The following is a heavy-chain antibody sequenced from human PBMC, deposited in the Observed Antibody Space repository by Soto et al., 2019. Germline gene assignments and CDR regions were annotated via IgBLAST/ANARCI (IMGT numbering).Heavy chain of an antibody. V-gene: IGHV3-30*18. J-gene: IGHJ4*02. CDR1: GFTLSSYG. D-gene: IGHD3-22*01. CDR3: AKETPLNRRSYDNSGYYYFDY. CDR2: ISYDGSNK. Sequence: PGGSLRLSCAASGFTLSSYGMHWVRQAPDKGLEWVAVISYDGSNKYYADSVKGRFTISRDNSKNTLYLQMNSLRAEDTAVYYCAKETPLNRRSYDNSGYYYFDYWGQGTLVTVSS.